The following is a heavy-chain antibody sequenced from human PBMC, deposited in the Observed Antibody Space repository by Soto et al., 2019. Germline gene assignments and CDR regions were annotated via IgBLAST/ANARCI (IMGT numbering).Heavy chain of an antibody. Sequence: PGESLKISCKGSGYSFTSYWIGWVCQMPGKGLEWMGIIYPGDSDTRYSPSFQGQVTISADKSISTAYLQWSSLKASDTAMYYCARLLLRYFDWFQDAFDIWGQGTMVTVSS. CDR2: IYPGDSDT. J-gene: IGHJ3*02. CDR3: ARLLLRYFDWFQDAFDI. V-gene: IGHV5-51*01. D-gene: IGHD3-9*01. CDR1: GYSFTSYW.